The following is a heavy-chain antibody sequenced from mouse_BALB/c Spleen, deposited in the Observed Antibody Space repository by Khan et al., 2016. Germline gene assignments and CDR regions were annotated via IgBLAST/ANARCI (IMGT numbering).Heavy chain of an antibody. J-gene: IGHJ2*01. D-gene: IGHD2-2*01. CDR2: ISYSGST. CDR3: ARKEDFGYYFDY. V-gene: IGHV3-2*02. CDR1: GYSITSDYA. Sequence: EVQLQESGPGLVKPSQSLSPTCTVTGYSITSDYAWNWIRQFPGNKLEWMGYISYSGSTSYNPSLKSRISITRDTSKNQFFLQLNSVTTEDTATYYCARKEDFGYYFDYWGQGTTLTVSS.